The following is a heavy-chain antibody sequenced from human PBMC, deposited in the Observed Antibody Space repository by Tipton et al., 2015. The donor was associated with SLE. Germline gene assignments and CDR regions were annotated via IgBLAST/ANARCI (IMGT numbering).Heavy chain of an antibody. J-gene: IGHJ4*02. CDR2: ISGSGGST. CDR3: ARGSGSYKSHFDY. D-gene: IGHD1-26*01. CDR1: GFTFSSYA. V-gene: IGHV3-23*04. Sequence: QLVQSGGGVVQPGRSLRLSCAASGFTFSSYAMSWVRQAPGKGLEWVSAISGSGGSTYYADSVKGRFTISRDNSKNTVFLQMNSLRAEDTAVYYCARGSGSYKSHFDYWGQGTLATVSS.